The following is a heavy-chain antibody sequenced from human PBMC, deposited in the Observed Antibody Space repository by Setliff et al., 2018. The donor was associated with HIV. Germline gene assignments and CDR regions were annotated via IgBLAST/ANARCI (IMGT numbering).Heavy chain of an antibody. CDR2: MYYGGST. J-gene: IGHJ4*02. V-gene: IGHV4-39*07. Sequence: PSETLSLTCTVSGGSIGSSSYYWGWIRQSPGKGLEWIGSMYYGGSTFYNPSLKSRVTISEDTSKNQVSLKLSSMTAADTAIYYCARGLYYDSKSLDYWGQGTLVTVSS. CDR1: GGSIGSSSYY. CDR3: ARGLYYDSKSLDY. D-gene: IGHD3-22*01.